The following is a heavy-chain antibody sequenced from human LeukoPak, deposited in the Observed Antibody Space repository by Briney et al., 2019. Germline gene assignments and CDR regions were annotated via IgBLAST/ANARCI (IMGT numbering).Heavy chain of an antibody. V-gene: IGHV1-18*01. CDR2: ISVYNGNT. J-gene: IGHJ4*02. D-gene: IGHD6-19*01. CDR1: GYTFVNYG. CDR3: ARVGIAVPPEIDY. Sequence: ASVKVSCKASGYTFVNYGISWVRQAPGQGLEWMGWISVYNGNTDYAQRFQGRVTMTTDTSKGMVYMELRSLRSDDTAIYYCARVGIAVPPEIDYWGQGTLVTVSS.